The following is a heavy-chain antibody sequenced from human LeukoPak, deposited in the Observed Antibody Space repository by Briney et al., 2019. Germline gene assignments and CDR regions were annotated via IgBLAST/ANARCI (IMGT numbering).Heavy chain of an antibody. CDR1: GFTFSSYA. Sequence: PGRSLRLSCAASGFTFSSYAMHWVRQAPGKGLEWVAVISYDGSNKYYADSVKGRFTISRDNSKNTLYLQMNSLRAEDTAVYYCARDPYSESWFDPWGQGTLVTVSS. V-gene: IGHV3-30*01. CDR3: ARDPYSESWFDP. D-gene: IGHD6-13*01. J-gene: IGHJ5*02. CDR2: ISYDGSNK.